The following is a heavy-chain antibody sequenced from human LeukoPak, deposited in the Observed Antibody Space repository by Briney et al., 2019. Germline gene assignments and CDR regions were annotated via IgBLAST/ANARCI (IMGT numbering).Heavy chain of an antibody. CDR1: GYTLTELS. D-gene: IGHD3-22*01. V-gene: IGHV1-24*01. Sequence: ASVKVSCKVSGYTLTELSMHWVRQAPGKGLEWMGGFDPEDGETIYAQKFQGRVTMTEDTSTDTAYMELSSLRSEDTAVYYCATGPTYYYDSSRGRAFDIWGQGTMVTVSS. CDR3: ATGPTYYYDSSRGRAFDI. CDR2: FDPEDGET. J-gene: IGHJ3*02.